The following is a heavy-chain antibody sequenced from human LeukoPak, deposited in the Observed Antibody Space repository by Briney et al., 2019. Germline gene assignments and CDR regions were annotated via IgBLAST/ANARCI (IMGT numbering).Heavy chain of an antibody. CDR1: GFTFSSYW. V-gene: IGHV3-7*01. CDR3: ARLGFLYYYYYGMDV. Sequence: PGGSLRLSCAASGFTFSSYWMSWVRQAPGKGLEWVANIKQDGSEKYYVVSVKGRFTISRDNAKNSLYLQMNSLRAEDTAVYYCARLGFLYYYYYGMDVWGQGTTVTVSS. D-gene: IGHD2-15*01. CDR2: IKQDGSEK. J-gene: IGHJ6*02.